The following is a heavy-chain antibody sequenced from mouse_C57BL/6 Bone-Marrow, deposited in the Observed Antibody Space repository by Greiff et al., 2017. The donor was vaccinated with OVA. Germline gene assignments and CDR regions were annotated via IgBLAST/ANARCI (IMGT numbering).Heavy chain of an antibody. CDR1: GFTFSDYG. Sequence: EVQRVESGGGLVKPGGSLKLSCAASGFTFSDYGMHWVRQAPEQGLEWVAYISSGSSTIYYADTVKGRFTISRDNAKNTLFLQMTSLRSEDTAMYYCARPGYYGSSAWFAYWGQGTLVTVSA. CDR3: ARPGYYGSSAWFAY. D-gene: IGHD1-1*01. J-gene: IGHJ3*01. V-gene: IGHV5-17*01. CDR2: ISSGSSTI.